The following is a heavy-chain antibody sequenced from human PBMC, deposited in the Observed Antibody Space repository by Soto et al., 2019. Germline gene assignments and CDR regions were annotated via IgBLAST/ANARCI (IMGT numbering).Heavy chain of an antibody. CDR3: ARDLLTTYPNWFDP. J-gene: IGHJ5*02. CDR2: ISSISTTI. CDR1: GFTFSSYS. Sequence: GGSLRLSCAASGFTFSSYSMNWVRQAPGKGLEWVSYISSISTTIYYADSVKGRFTISRDNGKNSLYLQMNSLRDEDTAVYYCARDLLTTYPNWFDPWGQGTLVTVSS. V-gene: IGHV3-48*02. D-gene: IGHD3-9*01.